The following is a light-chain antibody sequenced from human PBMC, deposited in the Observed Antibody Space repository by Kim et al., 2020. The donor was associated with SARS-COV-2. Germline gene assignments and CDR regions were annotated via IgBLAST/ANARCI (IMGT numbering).Light chain of an antibody. CDR2: DVS. CDR3: QHRKTWPVT. CDR1: QNVNNY. V-gene: IGKV3-11*01. J-gene: IGKJ4*01. Sequence: VSPGERATLSCRASQNVNNYLAWYQQKPGQAPRLLLYDVSNRATGIPARFSGSGSGTDFTLTISSLEPEDFAVYYCQHRKTWPVTFGGGTKVDIK.